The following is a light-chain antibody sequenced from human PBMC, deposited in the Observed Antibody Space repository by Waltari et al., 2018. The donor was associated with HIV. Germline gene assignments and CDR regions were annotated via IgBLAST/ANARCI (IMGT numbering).Light chain of an antibody. V-gene: IGLV3-25*03. CDR3: QSSDTSGTSVI. CDR2: KDN. CDR1: SLSKQY. Sequence: SSDLTQPPSVSVSPGQTATITCSGDSLSKQYTSWYKQRPGQAPVLLISKDNKRPSVIPARFSGSTSGTTVTLAISRVQPDDEADYYCQSSDTSGTSVIFGGGTKLTVL. J-gene: IGLJ2*01.